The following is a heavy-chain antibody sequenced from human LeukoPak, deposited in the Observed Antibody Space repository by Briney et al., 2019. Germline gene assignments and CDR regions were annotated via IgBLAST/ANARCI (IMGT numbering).Heavy chain of an antibody. D-gene: IGHD6-19*01. CDR3: ARLVEQWLVDPYFDY. CDR1: GYTFTSYA. CDR2: INTNTGNP. J-gene: IGHJ4*02. Sequence: ASVKVSCKASGYTFTSYAMNWVRQAPGQGLEWMGWINTNTGNPTYAQGFTGRFVFSLDTSVSTAYLQISSLKAEDTAVYYCARLVEQWLVDPYFDYWGQGTLVTVSS. V-gene: IGHV7-4-1*02.